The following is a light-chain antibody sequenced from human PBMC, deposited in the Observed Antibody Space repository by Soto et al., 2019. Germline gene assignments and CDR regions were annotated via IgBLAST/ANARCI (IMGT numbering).Light chain of an antibody. CDR2: AAS. V-gene: IGKV1-27*01. J-gene: IGKJ5*01. CDR3: QKYNSAPL. Sequence: DIQMTQSPSSLSASVGDRVTITCRASQGICNYLAWYQQKPGKVPKLLIYAASTLQSGVPSRFSGSGSGTDFTLTISSLQPEDVATYYCQKYNSAPLFGQGTRLEIK. CDR1: QGICNY.